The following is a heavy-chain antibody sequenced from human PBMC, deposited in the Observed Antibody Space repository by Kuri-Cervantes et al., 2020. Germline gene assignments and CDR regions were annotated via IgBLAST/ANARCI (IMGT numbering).Heavy chain of an antibody. CDR2: ISYDGSNK. CDR3: AKDKTRDYYYGMDV. J-gene: IGHJ6*02. Sequence: GGSLRLSCAASGFTFSSSAIHWVRQAPGKGLEWVAVISYDGSNKYYAESVKGRFTISRDNSKNTLYLQMNSLRAEDTAVYYCAKDKTRDYYYGMDVWGQGTTVTVSS. V-gene: IGHV3-30-3*01. CDR1: GFTFSSSA.